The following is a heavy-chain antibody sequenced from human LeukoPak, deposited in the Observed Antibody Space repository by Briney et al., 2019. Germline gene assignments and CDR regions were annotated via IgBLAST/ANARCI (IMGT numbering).Heavy chain of an antibody. CDR1: GFTFSSYS. Sequence: GGSLRLSCAASGFTFSSYSMNWVRQAPGKGLEWISSISSSSSYIYYADSVKGRFTISRDNAKNSLYLQMNSLRAEDTAVYYCAREGLAWELLPFDYWGQGTLVTVSS. CDR2: ISSSSSYI. D-gene: IGHD1-26*01. V-gene: IGHV3-21*01. J-gene: IGHJ4*02. CDR3: AREGLAWELLPFDY.